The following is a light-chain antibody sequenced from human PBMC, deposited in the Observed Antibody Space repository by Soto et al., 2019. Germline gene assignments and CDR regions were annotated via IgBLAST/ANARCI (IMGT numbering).Light chain of an antibody. V-gene: IGLV2-11*01. J-gene: IGLJ2*01. CDR2: DVF. CDR1: SSDIGRYHY. Sequence: QSALTQPPSVSGSRGQSVTISCTGTSSDIGRYHYVSWYQQRPGKAPKLIIYDVFKRPSGVPDRFSGSKSANTASLTISGLQADDEANYCCCAHTGTSILFGGGTKLTVL. CDR3: CAHTGTSIL.